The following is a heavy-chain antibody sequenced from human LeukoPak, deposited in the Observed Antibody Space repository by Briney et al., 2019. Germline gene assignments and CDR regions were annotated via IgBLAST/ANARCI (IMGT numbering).Heavy chain of an antibody. CDR2: ISYDGKNT. Sequence: PGGSLRLSCAASGFTFSNYGIHWVRRAPGKGLEWVAIISYDGKNTYNADSVKGRFTISRDKYKNTLYLQVNSLRADDTAVYYCAKDKGRGNYYGDYFDYWGQGTLVTVSS. D-gene: IGHD1-26*01. CDR3: AKDKGRGNYYGDYFDY. CDR1: GFTFSNYG. V-gene: IGHV3-30*18. J-gene: IGHJ4*02.